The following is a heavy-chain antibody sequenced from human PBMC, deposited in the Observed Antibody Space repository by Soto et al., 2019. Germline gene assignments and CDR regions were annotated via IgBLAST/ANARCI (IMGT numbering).Heavy chain of an antibody. CDR1: GFAFNTYS. CDR3: ARDDGWLILDY. J-gene: IGHJ4*02. Sequence: EVQLVESGGGPVKPGGSLRLSCAASGFAFNTYSMNWVRPATGKGLEWVAFITRSSSYIYYADSVRGRFTLSRDNAKNPLYMQINSLRAEDTAIYYCARDDGWLILDYWGQGTLVTVSS. D-gene: IGHD6-19*01. V-gene: IGHV3-21*06. CDR2: ITRSSSYI.